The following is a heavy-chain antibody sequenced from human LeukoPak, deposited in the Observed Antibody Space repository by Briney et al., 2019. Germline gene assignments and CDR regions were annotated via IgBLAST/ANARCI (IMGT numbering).Heavy chain of an antibody. CDR1: GGSISSGGYS. V-gene: IGHV4-30-2*01. J-gene: IGHJ4*02. CDR2: VHHTGST. Sequence: SETLSLTCAVSGGSISSGGYSWTWIRQPPGKGLEWIGYVHHTGSTCYNPSLKSRVTISLVRSKNHFSLKLSSVTAADTAVYYCARAQRYCSGGNCYPSYFDYWGLGTLVTVSS. CDR3: ARAQRYCSGGNCYPSYFDY. D-gene: IGHD2-15*01.